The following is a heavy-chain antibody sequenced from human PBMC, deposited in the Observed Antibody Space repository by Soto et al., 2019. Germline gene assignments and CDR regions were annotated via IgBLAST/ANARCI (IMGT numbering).Heavy chain of an antibody. J-gene: IGHJ4*02. D-gene: IGHD2-2*01. CDR2: ISAYNGNT. Sequence: ASAKLSSEESVYTIKSSARSWARHSHKQGLEWMGWISAYNGNTNYAQKLQGRVTMTTDTSTSTAYMELRSLRSDDTAVYYCARAPSIVVVPAAIHYWGQGTLVTVSS. CDR1: VYTIKSSA. CDR3: ARAPSIVVVPAAIHY. V-gene: IGHV1-18*01.